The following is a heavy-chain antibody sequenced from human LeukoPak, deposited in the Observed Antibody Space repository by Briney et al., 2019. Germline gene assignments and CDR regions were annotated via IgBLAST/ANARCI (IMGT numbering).Heavy chain of an antibody. CDR1: GFTFSSYN. CDR3: ARDVRAVAGLLDY. D-gene: IGHD6-19*01. V-gene: IGHV3-21*01. CDR2: ITSSSSYI. J-gene: IGHJ4*02. Sequence: GGSLRLSCAASGFTFSSYNMNWVRQAPGKGPEWVSSITSSSSYIYYADSVKGRFTISRDNAKNSLYLQMNSLRAEDTAVCYCARDVRAVAGLLDYWGQGTLVTVSS.